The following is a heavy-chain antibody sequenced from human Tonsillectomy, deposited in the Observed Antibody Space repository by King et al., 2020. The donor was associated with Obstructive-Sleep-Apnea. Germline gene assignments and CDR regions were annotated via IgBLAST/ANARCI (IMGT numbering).Heavy chain of an antibody. CDR3: VKEMGFWSGKVRRAFDI. D-gene: IGHD3-3*01. CDR2: ISKNGDTT. Sequence: VQLVESGGGLVQPGGSLRLSCSASGFTFSNYVLHWVRQAPGKGLEYVSGISKNGDTTYYADSVKGRFTISRDNSKNTVFLQMSSLRVEDTAVYHCVKEMGFWSGKVRRAFDIWGQGTMDSVSS. V-gene: IGHV3-64D*06. J-gene: IGHJ3*02. CDR1: GFTFSNYV.